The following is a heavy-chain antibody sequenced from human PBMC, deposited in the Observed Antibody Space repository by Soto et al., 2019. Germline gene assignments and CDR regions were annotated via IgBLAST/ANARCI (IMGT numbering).Heavy chain of an antibody. D-gene: IGHD1-1*01. CDR2: IKTKSDGETR. CDR3: VEGWNHF. CDR1: GFMFSSAW. V-gene: IGHV3-15*01. J-gene: IGHJ4*02. Sequence: EVQMVQSGGDLVKPGGSLRLSCVTSGFMFSSAWMNWVRQAPGKGLEWVARIKTKSDGETRDYAAPVKGRFTISRNDSKKTVYFQTKSLIAQDTAVHYSVEGWNHFWGQGNRVNVSS.